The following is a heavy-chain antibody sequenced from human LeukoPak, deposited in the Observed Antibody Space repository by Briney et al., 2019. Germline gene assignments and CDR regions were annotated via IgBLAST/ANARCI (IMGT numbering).Heavy chain of an antibody. D-gene: IGHD2-2*01. CDR3: ARGGARYCNSTSCYEDWFDP. CDR1: GFTVSSNY. Sequence: GGSLRLSCAASGFTVSSNYMSWVRQAPGKGLEWVSVIYSGDSTYYADSAKGRFTISRDNSKNTLYLQMNSLRAEDTAVYYCARGGARYCNSTSCYEDWFDPWGQGTLVTVSS. J-gene: IGHJ5*02. CDR2: IYSGDST. V-gene: IGHV3-53*01.